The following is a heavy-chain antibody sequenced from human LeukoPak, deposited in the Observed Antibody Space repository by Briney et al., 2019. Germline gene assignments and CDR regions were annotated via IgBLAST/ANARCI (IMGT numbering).Heavy chain of an antibody. CDR3: ARTGSGAPAASGDFDY. V-gene: IGHV1-8*01. D-gene: IGHD2-2*01. CDR2: MNPDTGNT. CDR1: GNTFTTYD. Sequence: ASVKVSCKASGNTFTTYDFNWVRQATGQGLEWMGWMNPDTGNTGYAQKFQGRVTMTRDTSISTVYMELSSLRPEDTAVYYCARTGSGAPAASGDFDYWGQGTLVTVSS. J-gene: IGHJ4*02.